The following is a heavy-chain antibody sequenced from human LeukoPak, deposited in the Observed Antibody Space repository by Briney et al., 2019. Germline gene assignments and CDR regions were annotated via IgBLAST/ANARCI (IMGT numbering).Heavy chain of an antibody. CDR1: GYTFTGYY. D-gene: IGHD1-26*01. CDR2: INPNNGGT. Sequence: ASVKVSCKVSGYTFTGYYIHWVRQAPGQGLEWMGWINPNNGGTDYAQKFQGRVTMTRDTSISTAYMELSSLRSDDTAVYSCARAFSGSSEDYWGQGTLVTVSS. CDR3: ARAFSGSSEDY. V-gene: IGHV1-2*02. J-gene: IGHJ4*02.